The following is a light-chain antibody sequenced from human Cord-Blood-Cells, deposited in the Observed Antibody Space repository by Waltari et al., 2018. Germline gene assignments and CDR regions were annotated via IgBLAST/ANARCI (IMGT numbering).Light chain of an antibody. V-gene: IGKV1-6*01. CDR2: AAS. Sequence: AIQMTQSPSSLSASVGDRVTITCRASQGIRNDLGWYQQNPGKAPKLLIYAASSLQSGVPSRFSGSGSGTDFTPTISSLQPEDFATYYCLQDYNYPWTFGQGTKVEIK. CDR3: LQDYNYPWT. J-gene: IGKJ1*01. CDR1: QGIRND.